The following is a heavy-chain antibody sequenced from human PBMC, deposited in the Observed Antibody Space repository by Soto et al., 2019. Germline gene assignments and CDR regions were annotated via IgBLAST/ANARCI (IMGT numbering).Heavy chain of an antibody. J-gene: IGHJ4*02. CDR1: GFPFRTYA. V-gene: IGHV3-23*01. CDR2: ISGSGVNT. D-gene: IGHD5-12*01. CDR3: AKDGARVATISTPDH. Sequence: EVQLLESGGGWVKPGGPLNFSCAASGFPFRTYAMPWVRRVPGKGLVWVSVISGSGVNTYYEDSVKGRFTISRDNPKNTLYLQMNSLTSEDTAVYYCAKDGARVATISTPDHWGQGTLVTVSS.